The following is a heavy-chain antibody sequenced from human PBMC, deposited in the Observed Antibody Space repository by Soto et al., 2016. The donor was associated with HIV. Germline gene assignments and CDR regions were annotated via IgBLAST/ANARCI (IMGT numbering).Heavy chain of an antibody. CDR2: ISYDGSNK. CDR3: ARDGVRDSSGWYRVGDY. V-gene: IGHV3-30*04. CDR1: GFTFSSYA. D-gene: IGHD6-19*01. Sequence: VQLVESGGGVVQPGRSLRLSCAASGFTFSSYAMHWVRQAPGKGLEWVAVISYDGSNKYYADSVKARFTISRDNSKNTLYLQMNSLRAEDTAVYYCARDGVRDSSGWYRVGDYWGQGTLVTVSS. J-gene: IGHJ4*02.